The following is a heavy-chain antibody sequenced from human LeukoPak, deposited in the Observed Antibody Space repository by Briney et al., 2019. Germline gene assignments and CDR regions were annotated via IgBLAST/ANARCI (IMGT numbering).Heavy chain of an antibody. CDR3: AKGIRDLTGYYFDY. CDR1: GFTFDDYA. CDR2: ISWNSGSI. D-gene: IGHD3-9*01. Sequence: GGSLRLSCAASGFTFDDYAMHWVRQAPGKGLEWVSGISWNSGSIGYADSVKGRFTISRDNAKNSLYLQMNSLRAEDMALYYRAKGIRDLTGYYFDYWGQGTLVTVSS. J-gene: IGHJ4*02. V-gene: IGHV3-9*03.